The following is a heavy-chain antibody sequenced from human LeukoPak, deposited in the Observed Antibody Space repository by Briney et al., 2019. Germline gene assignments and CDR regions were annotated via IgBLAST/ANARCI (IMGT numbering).Heavy chain of an antibody. J-gene: IGHJ5*02. CDR3: ARHWRNDYSTSNWFDP. D-gene: IGHD4-11*01. CDR1: GGSISSYY. CDR2: IYYSGST. V-gene: IGHV4-59*08. Sequence: SETLSLTGTVSGGSISSYYWSWIRQPPGKGLEWIGYIYYSGSTNYNPSLKSRVTISVDTSKNQFSLRLSSVTAADTAVYYCARHWRNDYSTSNWFDPWGQGTLVTVSS.